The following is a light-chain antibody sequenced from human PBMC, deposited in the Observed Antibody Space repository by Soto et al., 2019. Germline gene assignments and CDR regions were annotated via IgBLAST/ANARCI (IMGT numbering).Light chain of an antibody. CDR1: QSIFNY. J-gene: IGKJ1*01. CDR2: AAS. Sequence: DIQMTQSQSSLSASVGDRVTITCRARQSIFNYLNWYQQKSGKAPKLLIYAASSLQSGVPSRFSGSGSGTDFTLTISSLQPADFATYYCQQSHSSPWTFGQGTKVEIK. V-gene: IGKV1-39*01. CDR3: QQSHSSPWT.